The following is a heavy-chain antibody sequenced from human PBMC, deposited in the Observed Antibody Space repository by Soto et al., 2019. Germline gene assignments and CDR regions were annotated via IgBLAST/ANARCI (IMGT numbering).Heavy chain of an antibody. CDR1: GGSINTCY. D-gene: IGHD5-12*01. CDR2: IFSSGSS. CDR3: AREGSYSAYNFAHGIQLWSFDF. J-gene: IGHJ4*02. Sequence: PSETLSLTCTVSGGSINTCYWSWVRQRAGKGLEWVGRIFSSGSSSFNPSLESRVAMSVDTSKNHFSLNLSSVTAADMAVYYCAREGSYSAYNFAHGIQLWSFDFWGQGALVTVSS. V-gene: IGHV4-4*07.